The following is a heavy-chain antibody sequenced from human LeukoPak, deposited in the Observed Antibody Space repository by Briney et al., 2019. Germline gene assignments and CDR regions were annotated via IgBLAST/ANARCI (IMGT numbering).Heavy chain of an antibody. CDR1: GFIFGSYW. J-gene: IGHJ4*02. CDR2: IKQDGSET. D-gene: IGHD6-13*01. Sequence: GESLRLSCAASGFIFGSYWMSWVRQVPGKGLEWVANIKQDGSETYYVDSVGGRFTISRDNAKNSLFLQMNSLRADDTALYYCARGVTSAWYLRYYFEYWGQGILVTVSS. V-gene: IGHV3-7*03. CDR3: ARGVTSAWYLRYYFEY.